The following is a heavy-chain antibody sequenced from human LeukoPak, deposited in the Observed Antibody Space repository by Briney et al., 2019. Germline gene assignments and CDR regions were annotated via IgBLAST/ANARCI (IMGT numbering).Heavy chain of an antibody. Sequence: GASVKVSCKASGYTFTSYYLHWVRQAPGQGLEWMGIIITSGGATQYAQKFQGRVSMTRDTSTSTAYMELSRLRSDDTAVYYCARDRRYCSGGSCYSFDYWGQGTLVTVSS. J-gene: IGHJ4*02. CDR3: ARDRRYCSGGSCYSFDY. CDR2: IITSGGAT. D-gene: IGHD2-15*01. CDR1: GYTFTSYY. V-gene: IGHV1-46*01.